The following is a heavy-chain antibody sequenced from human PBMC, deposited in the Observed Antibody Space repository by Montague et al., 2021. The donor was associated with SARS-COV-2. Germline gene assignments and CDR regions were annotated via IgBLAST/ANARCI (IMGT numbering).Heavy chain of an antibody. Sequence: SETLSLTCTVSVVSVTDYYWSWIRQLPGKGLEWVGDVLYNNGTNFNPSLKSRVAISVDTSKNQFSLILTSVTTADTAFYYYVRHPHYDGLNGPPDFWGQGTLVTVSS. CDR2: VLYNNGT. D-gene: IGHD3-9*01. CDR1: VVSVTDYY. V-gene: IGHV4-59*08. J-gene: IGHJ4*02. CDR3: VRHPHYDGLNGPPDF.